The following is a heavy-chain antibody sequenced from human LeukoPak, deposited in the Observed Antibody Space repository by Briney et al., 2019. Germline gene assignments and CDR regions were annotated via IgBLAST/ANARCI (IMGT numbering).Heavy chain of an antibody. J-gene: IGHJ4*02. CDR3: TTVDPYYYDSSGYRAPIDY. CDR1: GFTFSNAW. Sequence: PGGSLRLSCAASGFTFSNAWMSWVRQAPGKGLEWVGRIKRKTDGGTTDYAAPVKGRFTISRDDSKNTLYLQMNSLKTEDTAVYYCTTVDPYYYDSSGYRAPIDYWGQGTLVTVSS. V-gene: IGHV3-15*01. D-gene: IGHD3-22*01. CDR2: IKRKTDGGTT.